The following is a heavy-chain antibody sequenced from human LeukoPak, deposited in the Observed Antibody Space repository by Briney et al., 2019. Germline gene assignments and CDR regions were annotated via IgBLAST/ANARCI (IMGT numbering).Heavy chain of an antibody. CDR3: TRAMPHDNWFDP. D-gene: IGHD2-2*01. J-gene: IGHJ5*02. Sequence: GGSLRLSCTASGLTFNSYWMHWVRQVAAKGLVWVARINGDASNTTYADSVKGRFTISRDNAKNTLYLQMNSLRVDDTAVYYCTRAMPHDNWFDPWGQGSLVTVSS. CDR1: GLTFNSYW. V-gene: IGHV3-74*03. CDR2: INGDASNT.